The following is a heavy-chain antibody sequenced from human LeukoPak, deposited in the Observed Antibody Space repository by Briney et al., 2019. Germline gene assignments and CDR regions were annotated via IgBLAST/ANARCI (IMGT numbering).Heavy chain of an antibody. V-gene: IGHV4-59*01. CDR2: VYSSGST. Sequence: PSETLSLTCTVSGGSISNYYWSWIRQPPGKGLEWIGYVYSSGSTNYNSSLKSRVTISVDTSKNQFSLNLNSVTAADTAVYYCARGTGCSPPSCYGTHFHHWGQGTLVTVSS. CDR1: GGSISNYY. D-gene: IGHD2-2*01. J-gene: IGHJ1*01. CDR3: ARGTGCSPPSCYGTHFHH.